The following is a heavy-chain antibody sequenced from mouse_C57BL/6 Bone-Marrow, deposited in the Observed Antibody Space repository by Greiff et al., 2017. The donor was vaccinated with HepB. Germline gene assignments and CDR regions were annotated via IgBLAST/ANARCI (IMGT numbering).Heavy chain of an antibody. CDR1: GFTFSDYG. J-gene: IGHJ4*01. CDR3: ARRLRYAMDY. V-gene: IGHV5-15*04. Sequence: EVKLMESGGGLVQPGGSLKLSCAASGFTFSDYGMAWVRQAPRKGPEWVAFISNLAYSIYYADTVTGRFTISRENVKNTLYLEMSSLRSEDTAMYYCARRLRYAMDYCGQGTSVTGSS. CDR2: ISNLAYSI.